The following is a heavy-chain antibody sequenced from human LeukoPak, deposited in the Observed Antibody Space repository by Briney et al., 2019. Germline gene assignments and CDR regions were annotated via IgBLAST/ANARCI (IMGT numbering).Heavy chain of an antibody. CDR3: AKDTLDIVLMVYGIFDY. CDR2: ISSSSSYI. D-gene: IGHD2-8*01. CDR1: GFTFSSYS. Sequence: SPGGSLRLSCAASGFTFSSYSMNWVRQAPGKGLEWVSSISSSSSYIYYADSVKGRFTISRDNAKNSLYLQMNSLRAEDTAVYYCAKDTLDIVLMVYGIFDYWGQGTLVTVSS. J-gene: IGHJ4*02. V-gene: IGHV3-21*04.